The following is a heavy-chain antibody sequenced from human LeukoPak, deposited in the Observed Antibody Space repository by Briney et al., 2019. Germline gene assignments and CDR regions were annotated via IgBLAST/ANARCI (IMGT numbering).Heavy chain of an antibody. Sequence: SETLSLTCTVSGGSISSSSYYWGWIRQPPGKGLEWIGSIYYSGSTYYNPSLKSRVTISVDTSKNQFSLKLSSVTAADTAVYYCARDARPRYDPRGYYYYMDVWGKGTTVTVSS. CDR3: ARDARPRYDPRGYYYYMDV. CDR2: IYYSGST. J-gene: IGHJ6*03. CDR1: GGSISSSSYY. V-gene: IGHV4-39*02. D-gene: IGHD3-3*01.